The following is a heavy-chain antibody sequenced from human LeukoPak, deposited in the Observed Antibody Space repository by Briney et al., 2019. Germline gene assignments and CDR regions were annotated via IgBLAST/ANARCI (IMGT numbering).Heavy chain of an antibody. CDR1: GGTFSSYA. Sequence: RASVKVSCKASGGTFSSYAISWVREAPGQGLEWMLGTIPIFGTANYAQKFQGRVTITADESTSTAYMELTSLRSEDTAVYYWARERYCSSTSCYGNWFDPWGQGTLVTVSS. CDR2: TIPIFGTA. J-gene: IGHJ5*02. V-gene: IGHV1-69*01. D-gene: IGHD2-2*01. CDR3: ARERYCSSTSCYGNWFDP.